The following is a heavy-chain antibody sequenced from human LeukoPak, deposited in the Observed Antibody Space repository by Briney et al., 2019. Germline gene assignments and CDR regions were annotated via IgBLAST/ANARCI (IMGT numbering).Heavy chain of an antibody. Sequence: ASVKVSCKASGYIFTGYYMHWVRQAPGQGLEWMGQINPNSGGTNYAQKFQGRVTMTRDTSISTAYMELSRLRSDDTAVYYCARDRRSSWFPFDYWGQGTLVTVSS. D-gene: IGHD6-13*01. V-gene: IGHV1-2*06. CDR3: ARDRRSSWFPFDY. J-gene: IGHJ4*02. CDR1: GYIFTGYY. CDR2: INPNSGGT.